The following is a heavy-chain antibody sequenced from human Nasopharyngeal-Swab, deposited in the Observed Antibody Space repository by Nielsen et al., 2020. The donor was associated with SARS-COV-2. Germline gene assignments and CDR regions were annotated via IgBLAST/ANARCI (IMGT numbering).Heavy chain of an antibody. CDR1: GYTFTSYG. J-gene: IGHJ5*02. CDR3: ARVANYYGSGSYLNWFDP. CDR2: ISTYNGNT. V-gene: IGHV1-18*01. D-gene: IGHD3-10*01. Sequence: ASVKVPCKASGYTFTSYGISWVRQAPGQGLEWMGWISTYNGNTNYAQKLQGRVTMTTDTSTSTAYMELRSLRSDDTAVYYCARVANYYGSGSYLNWFDPWGQGTLVTVSS.